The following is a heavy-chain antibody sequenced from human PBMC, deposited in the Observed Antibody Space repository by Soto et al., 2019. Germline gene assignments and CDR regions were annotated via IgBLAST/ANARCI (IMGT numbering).Heavy chain of an antibody. CDR2: TSNSGST. CDR1: GGSITSSGYY. J-gene: IGHJ4*02. CDR3: ARGGGSTKVDY. D-gene: IGHD2-2*01. Sequence: QVQLQESGPGLVKPSQTLSLTCTVSGGSITSSGYYWSWIRRHPGEGLEWIGFTSNSGSTSYNPSLKSRVTISVDTSSNQFSLNLKSVTAADTAVYYCARGGGSTKVDYWGQGTLVTVSP. V-gene: IGHV4-31*03.